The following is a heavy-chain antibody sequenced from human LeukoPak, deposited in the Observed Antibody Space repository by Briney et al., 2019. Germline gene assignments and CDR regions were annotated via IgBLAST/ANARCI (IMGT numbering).Heavy chain of an antibody. D-gene: IGHD5/OR15-5a*01. Sequence: PETLSLTCTVSGCSISSHYWSWIRQSPGKGLEWVWCIFYTGNTNYNPSLKSRLTISVDTSKTPLYLRLSYVPAADTAVYYCARHGGHSVYDQFEHWGQGTLVTVSS. CDR1: GCSISSHY. CDR2: IFYTGNT. CDR3: ARHGGHSVYDQFEH. J-gene: IGHJ4*02. V-gene: IGHV4-59*08.